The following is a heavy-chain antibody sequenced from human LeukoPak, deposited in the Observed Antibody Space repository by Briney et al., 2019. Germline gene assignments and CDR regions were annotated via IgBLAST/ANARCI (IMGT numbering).Heavy chain of an antibody. CDR1: GFTFDDYA. J-gene: IGHJ6*02. Sequence: PGRSLRLSCAASGFTFDDYAMDWVRHPPGKGLEWVSGITWNSRIFAYADSVKGRFTMSRENAKNSRYLQMNTLRAEDTALYYCAWGLRNSSGFYIYYGMDVWGQGTTVTVSS. CDR2: ITWNSRIF. D-gene: IGHD3-22*01. V-gene: IGHV3-9*01. CDR3: AWGLRNSSGFYIYYGMDV.